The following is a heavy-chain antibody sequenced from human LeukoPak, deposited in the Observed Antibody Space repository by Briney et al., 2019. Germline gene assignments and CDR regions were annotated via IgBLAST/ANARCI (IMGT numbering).Heavy chain of an antibody. V-gene: IGHV1-69*04. CDR2: IIPVLNIT. J-gene: IGHJ6*02. Sequence: SVKVSCKTSGGTFISSAITWVRQAPGQGLEWMGRIIPVLNITRYTQKFQGRVTITADTSTSTVYMELSSLRSEETAVYYCVRDQGLTAPPPYGLDVWGQGTTVIVSS. CDR1: GGTFISSA. D-gene: IGHD5-18*01. CDR3: VRDQGLTAPPPYGLDV.